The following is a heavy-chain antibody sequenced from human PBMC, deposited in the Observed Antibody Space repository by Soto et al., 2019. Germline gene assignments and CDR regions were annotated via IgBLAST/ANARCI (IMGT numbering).Heavy chain of an antibody. J-gene: IGHJ3*02. V-gene: IGHV1-24*01. CDR2: FDPEDGET. Sequence: ASVKVSFKVSGYTLTELSMHWVRQAPGKGLEWMGGFDPEDGETIYAQKFQGRVTMTEDTSTDTAYMELSSLRSEDTAVYYCATDVRAQGDPPENLDIWGQGTMVTVSS. CDR3: ATDVRAQGDPPENLDI. CDR1: GYTLTELS.